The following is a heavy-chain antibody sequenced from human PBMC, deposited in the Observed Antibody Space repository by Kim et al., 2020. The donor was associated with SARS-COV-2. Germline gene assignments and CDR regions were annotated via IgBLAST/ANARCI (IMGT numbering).Heavy chain of an antibody. D-gene: IGHD4-17*01. V-gene: IGHV4-34*01. CDR3: ARTTVTTTGVRDGMDV. J-gene: IGHJ6*02. CDR2: INHSGST. Sequence: SETLSLTCAVYGGSFSGYYWSWIRQPPGKGLEWIGEINHSGSTNYNPSLKSRVTISVDTSKNQFSLKLSSVTAADTAVYYCARTTVTTTGVRDGMDVWGQGTTVTVSS. CDR1: GGSFSGYY.